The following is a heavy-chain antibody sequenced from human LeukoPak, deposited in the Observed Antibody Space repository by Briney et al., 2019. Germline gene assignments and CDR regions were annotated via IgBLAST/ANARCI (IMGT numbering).Heavy chain of an antibody. CDR3: ARGAIVVVPAAYNYFDY. V-gene: IGHV1-46*01. J-gene: IGHJ4*02. Sequence: ASVKVSCKASGYTFTSYYMHWVRQAPGQGLEWMGIINPSGGSTSYAQKFQGRVTMTRDTSTSTVYMELSSLRSEDTAVYYCARGAIVVVPAAYNYFDYWGQGTLVTVSS. CDR1: GYTFTSYY. D-gene: IGHD2-2*01. CDR2: INPSGGST.